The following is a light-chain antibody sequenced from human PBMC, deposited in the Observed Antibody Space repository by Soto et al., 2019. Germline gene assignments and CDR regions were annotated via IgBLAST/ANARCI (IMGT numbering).Light chain of an antibody. Sequence: DIQMTQSPSTLSASVGDRVTITCWASQSISSWLAWYQQKPGKAPKLLIYEASSVESGVPSRFSGSGSGTEFTLTISSLQPDDFATYYCQQYSSFPYTFGQGTKLEIK. J-gene: IGKJ2*01. CDR1: QSISSW. CDR3: QQYSSFPYT. V-gene: IGKV1-5*03. CDR2: EAS.